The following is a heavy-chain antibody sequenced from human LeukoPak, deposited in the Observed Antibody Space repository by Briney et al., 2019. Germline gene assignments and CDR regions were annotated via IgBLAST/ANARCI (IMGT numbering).Heavy chain of an antibody. V-gene: IGHV4-34*01. CDR2: INHSGST. CDR1: GGSFSDYY. J-gene: IGHJ4*02. D-gene: IGHD6-6*01. Sequence: SETLSLTCAVYGGSFSDYYWSWIRQPPGKGLEWIGEINHSGSTNYNPSLKSRVTISVDTSKNQFSLKPGSVTAADTAVYYCGGSKAARFASWGKGTWFTASS. CDR3: GGSKAARFAS.